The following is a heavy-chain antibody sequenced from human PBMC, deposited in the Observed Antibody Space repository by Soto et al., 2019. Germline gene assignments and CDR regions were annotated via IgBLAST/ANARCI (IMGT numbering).Heavy chain of an antibody. CDR2: IWHDGSNK. CDR1: GFTFSSYN. Sequence: GGSLRLSCTASGFTFSSYNMHWVRQAPGKGPEWVGVIWHDGSNKYYPDSVKGRFTISRENSKNTLYLEMDSLRVEDTAVYHCARDLLAAAGAIDHWGQGTLVTVSS. D-gene: IGHD6-25*01. J-gene: IGHJ4*02. CDR3: ARDLLAAAGAIDH. V-gene: IGHV3-33*01.